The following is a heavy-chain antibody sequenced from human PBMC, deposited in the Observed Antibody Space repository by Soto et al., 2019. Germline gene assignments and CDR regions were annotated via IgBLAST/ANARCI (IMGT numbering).Heavy chain of an antibody. J-gene: IGHJ4*02. CDR1: GYSFLSYY. D-gene: IGHD3-3*02. Sequence: QLQLVHSGAAVGKHGASVKVSCKASGYSFLSYYIRWVRQAPGQGLERMGRFLASGGNTDYAQRFRGRVSMTRDKSTTNTVSLELTRMISDETADYYGAGCGATIFGVIDSWGQGARVTVSS. CDR2: FLASGGNT. V-gene: IGHV1-46*01. CDR3: AGCGATIFGVIDS.